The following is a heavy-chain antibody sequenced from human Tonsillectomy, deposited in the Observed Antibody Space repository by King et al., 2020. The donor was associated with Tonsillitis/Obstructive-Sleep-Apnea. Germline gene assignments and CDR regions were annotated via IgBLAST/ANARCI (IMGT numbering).Heavy chain of an antibody. J-gene: IGHJ4*02. CDR3: AKDPLFGVVVVGN. Sequence: VQLVESGGGLVQPGGSLRLSCAASGFTFSSYAMSCVRQAPGKGLEWGSAISGSGGSTYYADSVKGRCTISRDNSKNTLYLQMNSLRAEDTAVYYCAKDPLFGVVVVGNWGQGTLVTVSS. CDR1: GFTFSSYA. D-gene: IGHD2-15*01. V-gene: IGHV3-23*04. CDR2: ISGSGGST.